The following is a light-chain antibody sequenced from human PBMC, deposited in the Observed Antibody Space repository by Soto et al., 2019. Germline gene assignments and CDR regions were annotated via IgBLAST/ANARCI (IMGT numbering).Light chain of an antibody. Sequence: DIQMTQSPSSLSASVGDRVTITCRASQSISSYLNWYQQKPGKAPKLLIYAASSLQSGVQSRFSGSGSGTDFTLTISSLKPEDFATYYCQQSYSTPRTFGGGTKVEIK. CDR3: QQSYSTPRT. CDR2: AAS. CDR1: QSISSY. V-gene: IGKV1-39*01. J-gene: IGKJ4*01.